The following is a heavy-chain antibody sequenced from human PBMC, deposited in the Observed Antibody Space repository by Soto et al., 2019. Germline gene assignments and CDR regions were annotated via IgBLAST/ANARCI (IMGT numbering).Heavy chain of an antibody. CDR3: GRGFPTVVTVDY. Sequence: PSETLSLTCTFSGGSISSYYWGWIRQPPGKGLEWIGSIYYSGSTYYNPSLKSRVTISVDTSKNQFSLKLSSVTAADTAVYYCGRGFPTVVTVDYWGQGTLVTVSS. D-gene: IGHD4-17*01. CDR2: IYYSGST. V-gene: IGHV4-39*01. CDR1: GGSISSYY. J-gene: IGHJ4*02.